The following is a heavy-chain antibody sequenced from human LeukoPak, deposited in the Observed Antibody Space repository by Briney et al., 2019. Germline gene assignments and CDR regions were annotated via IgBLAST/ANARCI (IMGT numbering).Heavy chain of an antibody. CDR2: INHSGST. J-gene: IGHJ4*02. V-gene: IGHV4-34*01. CDR3: ARGLKGEVVVVPAAPNYFDY. D-gene: IGHD2-2*01. CDR1: GGSFSGYY. Sequence: SETLSLTCAVYGGSFSGYYWSWIRQPPGKGLEWIGEINHSGSTNYNPSLKSRVTISVDTSKSQFSLKLSSVTAADTAVYYCARGLKGEVVVVPAAPNYFDYWGQGTLVTVSS.